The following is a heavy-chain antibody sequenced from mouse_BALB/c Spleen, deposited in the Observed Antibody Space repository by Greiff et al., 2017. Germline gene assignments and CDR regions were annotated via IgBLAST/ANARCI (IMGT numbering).Heavy chain of an antibody. CDR1: GYSFTGYT. D-gene: IGHD2-14*01. Sequence: EVHVKQSGPELVKPGASMKISCKASGYSFTGYTMNWVRQSHGKNLEWIGLINPYNGGTSYNQKFKGKATLTVDKSSSTAYMELLSLTSEDSAVYYCARDRYDGEMSWFAYWGQGTLVTVSA. CDR2: INPYNGGT. CDR3: ARDRYDGEMSWFAY. V-gene: IGHV1-18*01. J-gene: IGHJ3*01.